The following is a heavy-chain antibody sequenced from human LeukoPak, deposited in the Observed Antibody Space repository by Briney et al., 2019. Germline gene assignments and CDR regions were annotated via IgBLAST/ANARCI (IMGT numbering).Heavy chain of an antibody. CDR1: GGSFSGYY. CDR2: INHSGST. J-gene: IGHJ4*02. D-gene: IGHD6-19*01. V-gene: IGHV4-34*01. CDR3: ARVSRGEGRSDFGY. Sequence: SSETLSLTCAVYGGSFSGYYWSWIRQPPGKGLEWIGEINHSGSTNYNPSLKSRVTISVDTSKNQFSLKLSSVTAADTAVYYCARVSRGEGRSDFGYWGQGTLVTVSS.